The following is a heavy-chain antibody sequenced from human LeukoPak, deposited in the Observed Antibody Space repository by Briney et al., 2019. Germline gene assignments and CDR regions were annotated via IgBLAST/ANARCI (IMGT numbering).Heavy chain of an antibody. D-gene: IGHD6-19*01. Sequence: PSETLSLTCTVSGGSISNYYWSWIRQSPGKGLEWIGYIYYTGNTNYNPSLKSRVTISVDTSKNQFSLKLSSVTAADTAVYYCAREGTSIAVDGGGNWFDPWGQGTLVTVSS. V-gene: IGHV4-59*12. J-gene: IGHJ5*02. CDR1: GGSISNYY. CDR3: AREGTSIAVDGGGNWFDP. CDR2: IYYTGNT.